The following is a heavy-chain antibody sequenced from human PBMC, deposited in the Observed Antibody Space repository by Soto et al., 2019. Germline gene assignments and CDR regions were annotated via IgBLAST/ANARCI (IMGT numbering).Heavy chain of an antibody. CDR2: ISGYNGHT. Sequence: QVKLVQSGAEVKKPGASVKVSCKASGYTFTSYGISWVRQAPGQGLEWMGWISGYNGHTNYAQKVQDRVTMTTDTSTSTTYMELRSLRSDDTAVYYCVRDPNCGGDCYPDYWGQGTLVTVSS. V-gene: IGHV1-18*01. CDR1: GYTFTSYG. J-gene: IGHJ4*02. CDR3: VRDPNCGGDCYPDY. D-gene: IGHD2-21*02.